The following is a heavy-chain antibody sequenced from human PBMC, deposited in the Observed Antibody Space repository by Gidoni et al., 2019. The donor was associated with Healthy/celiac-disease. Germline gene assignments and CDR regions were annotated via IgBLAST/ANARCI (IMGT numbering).Heavy chain of an antibody. Sequence: EVQLVESGGGLVQPGGSLRLSCAASGFTFSRYEMNWVRQAPGKGLEWVSYISSSGSTIYYADSVKGRFTISRDNAKNSLYLQMNSLRAEDTAVYYCARDPQDDYGDSYYFDYWGQGTLVTVSS. J-gene: IGHJ4*02. D-gene: IGHD4-17*01. CDR3: ARDPQDDYGDSYYFDY. CDR2: ISSSGSTI. CDR1: GFTFSRYE. V-gene: IGHV3-48*03.